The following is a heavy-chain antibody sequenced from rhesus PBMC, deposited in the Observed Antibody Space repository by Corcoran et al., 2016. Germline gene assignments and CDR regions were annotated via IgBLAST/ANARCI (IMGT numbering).Heavy chain of an antibody. CDR3: ARNYEDDYGYFPFDY. J-gene: IGHJ4*01. CDR1: GGSISSNY. Sequence: QVQLQESGPGLVKPSETLSLTCAVSGGSISSNYWSWIRQPPEKGLDWIGYIYGSSVSTYYNPSLKSRVTISTDTSNNQFSLKLSSVTAADMAVYYCARNYEDDYGYFPFDYWGQGVLVTVSS. CDR2: IYGSSVST. V-gene: IGHV4-160*01. D-gene: IGHD3-9*01.